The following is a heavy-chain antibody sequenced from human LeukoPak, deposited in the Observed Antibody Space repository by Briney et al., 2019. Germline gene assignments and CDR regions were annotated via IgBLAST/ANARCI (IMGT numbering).Heavy chain of an antibody. J-gene: IGHJ4*02. V-gene: IGHV4-31*03. D-gene: IGHD1-26*01. CDR2: IYYSGST. Sequence: SETLSLTCTVSGGSISSGGYYWSWIRQHPGKGLEWIGYIYYSGSTYYNPSLKSRVTISVDTSKNQFSLKLSSVTAANTAVYYCARGKVGATEPYYFDYWGQGTLVTVSS. CDR3: ARGKVGATEPYYFDY. CDR1: GGSISSGGYY.